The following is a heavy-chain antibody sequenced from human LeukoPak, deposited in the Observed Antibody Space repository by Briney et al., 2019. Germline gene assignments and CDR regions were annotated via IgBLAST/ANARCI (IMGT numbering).Heavy chain of an antibody. CDR3: ARDLRWFDP. CDR1: GYTFTSYD. CDR2: INPSGGST. Sequence: GASVKVSCKASGYTFTSYDINWVRQAPGQGLEWMGIINPSGGSTSYAQKFQGRVTMTRDMSTSTVYMELSSLRSEDTAVYYCARDLRWFDPWGQGTLVTVSS. V-gene: IGHV1-46*01. D-gene: IGHD3-10*01. J-gene: IGHJ5*02.